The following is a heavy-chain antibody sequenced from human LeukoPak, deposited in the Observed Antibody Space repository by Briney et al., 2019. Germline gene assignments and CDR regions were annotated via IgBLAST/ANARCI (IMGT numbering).Heavy chain of an antibody. Sequence: GRSLRLSCAASGFTFSSYGMHWVRQAPGKGLEWVAVISYDGSNKYYADSVKGRFTISRDNSKNTLYLQMNSLRAEDTAVYYCAKDPSGCSGGGCNVWGKGTTVTVSS. D-gene: IGHD2-15*01. CDR3: AKDPSGCSGGGCNV. J-gene: IGHJ6*04. CDR2: ISYDGSNK. V-gene: IGHV3-30*18. CDR1: GFTFSSYG.